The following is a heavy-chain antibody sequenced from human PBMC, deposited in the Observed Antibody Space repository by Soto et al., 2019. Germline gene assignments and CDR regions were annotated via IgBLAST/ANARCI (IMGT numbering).Heavy chain of an antibody. J-gene: IGHJ4*02. Sequence: SETLSLTCIVSGGSINGYYWSWIRQPPGKGLEWIGYIFYGGSSRQNPSLNSRVTVSADTSKNEFSLRLTSVTAADTAVYYCARSGNSNGLVFDYWGQGALVTV. CDR2: IFYGGSS. CDR3: ARSGNSNGLVFDY. V-gene: IGHV4-59*01. D-gene: IGHD6-19*01. CDR1: GGSINGYY.